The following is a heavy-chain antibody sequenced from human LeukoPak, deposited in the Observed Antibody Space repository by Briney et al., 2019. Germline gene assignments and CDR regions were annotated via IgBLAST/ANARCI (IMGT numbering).Heavy chain of an antibody. CDR2: ISGSGGST. CDR1: GFTFSSYA. Sequence: GGSLRLSCAASGFTFSSYAMSWVRQAPGKGLEWVSAISGSGGSTYYADSVKGRFTISRDNSKNMLYLQMNSLRAEDTAVYYCAKDGGMDIVVVPAANYWGQGILVTVSS. D-gene: IGHD2-2*03. J-gene: IGHJ4*02. V-gene: IGHV3-23*01. CDR3: AKDGGMDIVVVPAANY.